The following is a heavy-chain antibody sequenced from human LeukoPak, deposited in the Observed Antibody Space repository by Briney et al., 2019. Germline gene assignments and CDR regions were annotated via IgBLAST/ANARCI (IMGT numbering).Heavy chain of an antibody. CDR1: GGSFSGYY. J-gene: IGHJ4*02. D-gene: IGHD3-16*02. CDR2: INHSGST. Sequence: PSETLSLTCAVYGGSFSGYYWSWIRQPPGKGLEWIGEINHSGSTNYNPSLKRRVTISVDTSNNQFSLKLSSVTAADTAVYYCARGWGLSTFDYWGQGTLVTVSS. CDR3: ARGWGLSTFDY. V-gene: IGHV4-34*01.